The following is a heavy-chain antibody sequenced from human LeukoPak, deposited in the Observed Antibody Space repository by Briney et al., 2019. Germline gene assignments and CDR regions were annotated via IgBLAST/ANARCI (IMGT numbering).Heavy chain of an antibody. CDR3: ARVYYYYDSSGYYYHDAFDI. V-gene: IGHV4-59*01. J-gene: IGHJ3*02. D-gene: IGHD3-22*01. CDR2: ISDIGSI. CDR1: GGSISSYY. Sequence: SETLSLTCTVSGGSISSYYWSWIRQPPGKGLEWIAYISDIGSINYNPSLKSRVTISVDTSKNQFSLKLSSVTAADTAVYYCARVYYYYDSSGYYYHDAFDIRGQGTMVTVSS.